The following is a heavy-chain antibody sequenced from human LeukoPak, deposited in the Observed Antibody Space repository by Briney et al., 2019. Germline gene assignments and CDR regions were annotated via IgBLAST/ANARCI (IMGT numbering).Heavy chain of an antibody. D-gene: IGHD1-26*01. CDR3: AREVPSYYVESGFDY. V-gene: IGHV6-1*01. J-gene: IGHJ4*02. CDR1: GDSVSSNSVT. Sequence: SQTLSLTCAISGDSVSSNSVTWNWIRQSPSRGLEWLGRTYYRSTWYNDYAVSVRGRITVNPDTSKNQFSLHLNSVTAADTAVYYCAREVPSYYVESGFDYWGQGTLVTVSS. CDR2: TYYRSTWYN.